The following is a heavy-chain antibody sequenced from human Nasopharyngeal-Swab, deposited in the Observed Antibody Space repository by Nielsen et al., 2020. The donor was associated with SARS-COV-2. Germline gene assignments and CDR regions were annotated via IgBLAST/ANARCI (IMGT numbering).Heavy chain of an antibody. CDR2: ISGSGGST. Sequence: GESLQISCAASGFTFSSYAMSWVRQAPGKGLEWVSAISGSGGSTYYADSVKGRFTISRDNSKNTLYLQMNSLRAEDTAVYYCAKKRVTMVRGVQAPNDYWGQGTLVTVSS. V-gene: IGHV3-23*01. D-gene: IGHD3-10*01. CDR3: AKKRVTMVRGVQAPNDY. CDR1: GFTFSSYA. J-gene: IGHJ4*02.